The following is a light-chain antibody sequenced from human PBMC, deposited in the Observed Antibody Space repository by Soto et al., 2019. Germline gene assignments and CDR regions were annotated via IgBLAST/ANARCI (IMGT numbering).Light chain of an antibody. J-gene: IGKJ2*01. Sequence: ESVLTQSPGTLSLSPGDRATLSCRASQSVSGRYLAWYQQKPGQAPRLLIYGASSRATGIPDRFSGSGSGTDFTLTINRLEPEDFALDYCLQYGSSPPAYTFGQGTKLEIK. CDR2: GAS. V-gene: IGKV3-20*01. CDR3: LQYGSSPPAYT. CDR1: QSVSGRY.